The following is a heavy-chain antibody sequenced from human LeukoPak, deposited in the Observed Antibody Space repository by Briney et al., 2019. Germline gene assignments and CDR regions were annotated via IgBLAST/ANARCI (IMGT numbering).Heavy chain of an antibody. V-gene: IGHV3-48*04. D-gene: IGHD5-18*01. CDR2: ISSSGSTI. Sequence: PGGSLRLSCAAPGFTFSSYSMNWVRQAPGKGLEWVSYISSSGSTIDYADSVKGRFTIPRDNAKNSLHLQMNSLRAEDTAVYYCSRLRGYSYGYADYWGQGTLVTVSS. CDR3: SRLRGYSYGYADY. CDR1: GFTFSSYS. J-gene: IGHJ4*02.